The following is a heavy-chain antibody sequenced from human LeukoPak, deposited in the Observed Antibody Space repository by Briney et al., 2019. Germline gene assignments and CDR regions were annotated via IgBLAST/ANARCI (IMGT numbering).Heavy chain of an antibody. CDR1: GYTFTSYA. Sequence: VASVKVSCKASGYTFTSYAMNWVRQAPGQGLEWMGWINTNTGNPTYAQGFTGRFVFSLDTSVSTAFLQISSLKAEDTAVYYCARGAITMVRGGNWFDPWGQGTLVTVSS. D-gene: IGHD3-10*01. V-gene: IGHV7-4-1*02. CDR2: INTNTGNP. J-gene: IGHJ5*02. CDR3: ARGAITMVRGGNWFDP.